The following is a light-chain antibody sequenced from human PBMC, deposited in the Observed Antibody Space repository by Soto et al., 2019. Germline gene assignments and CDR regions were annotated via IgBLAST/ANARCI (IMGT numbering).Light chain of an antibody. CDR1: SSNIGAGYD. CDR2: GNN. J-gene: IGLJ1*01. Sequence: QSVLTQPPSVSGAPGQRVTSSCTGNSSNIGAGYDVHWYQQLPGTAPKLLIYGNNNRPSGVPDRFSGSKSGTSASLAITGLQAEDEADYYCQSYDSSLSAYVFGPGTKLTVL. CDR3: QSYDSSLSAYV. V-gene: IGLV1-40*01.